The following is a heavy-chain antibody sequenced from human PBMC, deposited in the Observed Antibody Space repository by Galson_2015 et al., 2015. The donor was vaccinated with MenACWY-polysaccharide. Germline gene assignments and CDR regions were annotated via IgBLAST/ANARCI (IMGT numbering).Heavy chain of an antibody. D-gene: IGHD2-21*01. CDR1: GITASGNTFSGSG. Sequence: FLRLSCAASGITASGNTFSGSGMHWVRQAPGKGLEWLAVIQYDGSNKVYADSVKGRFSISRDNSKNTLYLEMKSLRANDTAVYYCAREGSRIVFHAFDFWGQGTMVTVSS. CDR3: AREGSRIVFHAFDF. J-gene: IGHJ3*01. CDR2: IQYDGSNK. V-gene: IGHV3-33*01.